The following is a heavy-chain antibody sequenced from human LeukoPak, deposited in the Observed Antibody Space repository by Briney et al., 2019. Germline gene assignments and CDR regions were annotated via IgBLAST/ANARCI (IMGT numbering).Heavy chain of an antibody. Sequence: ASVKVSCKASGYTFTGYYMDWVRQATGQGLEWMGWMNFNSGNTGYAQKFQGRVTMTSNTAISTVYMELSNLKSEDTAIYCCAKVGLGNTAIHIWGQGTMVTVSS. D-gene: IGHD5-18*01. J-gene: IGHJ3*02. CDR1: GYTFTGYY. CDR3: AKVGLGNTAIHI. V-gene: IGHV1-8*02. CDR2: MNFNSGNT.